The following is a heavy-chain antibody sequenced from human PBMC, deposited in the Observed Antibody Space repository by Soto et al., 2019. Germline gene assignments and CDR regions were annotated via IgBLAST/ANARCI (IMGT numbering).Heavy chain of an antibody. Sequence: PSETLSLTCTVSGGSISSGGYYWSWILQHPGKGLEWIGYIYYSGSTYYNPSLKSRVTISVDTSKNQFSLKLSSVTAADTAVYYCASYQQSYAFYIWGQGTMVTVSS. J-gene: IGHJ3*02. CDR1: GGSISSGGYY. D-gene: IGHD2-2*01. V-gene: IGHV4-31*03. CDR2: IYYSGST. CDR3: ASYQQSYAFYI.